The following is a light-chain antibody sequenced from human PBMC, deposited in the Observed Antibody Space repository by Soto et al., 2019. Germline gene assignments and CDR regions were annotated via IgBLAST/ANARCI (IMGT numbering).Light chain of an antibody. CDR2: EVS. CDR3: TSWTTNNIPYV. V-gene: IGLV2-14*03. CDR1: NSDVGGYNY. J-gene: IGLJ1*01. Sequence: QSALTQPASVSGSPGQSITISCTGTNSDVGGYNYVSWYQQHPGKAPKLLIYEVSNRPSGVSDRFSGSKSGSTASLTISGLQADYEADYYCTSWTTNNIPYVFGTGTKLTVL.